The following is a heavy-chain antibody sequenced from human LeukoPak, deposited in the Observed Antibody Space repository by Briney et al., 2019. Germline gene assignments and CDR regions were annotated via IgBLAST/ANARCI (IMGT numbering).Heavy chain of an antibody. D-gene: IGHD2-15*01. J-gene: IGHJ4*02. V-gene: IGHV1-69*13. CDR2: IIPIFGTA. CDR3: ARDMGYCSGGSCPLFDY. CDR1: GGTFSSYA. Sequence: ASVKVSCKASGGTFSSYAISWVRRAPGQGLEWMGGIIPIFGTANYAQKFQGRVTITADESTSTAYMELSRLGSDDTAVYYCARDMGYCSGGSCPLFDYWGQGTLVTVSS.